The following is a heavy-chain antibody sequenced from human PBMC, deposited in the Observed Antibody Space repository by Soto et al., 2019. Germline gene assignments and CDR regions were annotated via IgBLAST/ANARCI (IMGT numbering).Heavy chain of an antibody. J-gene: IGHJ2*01. V-gene: IGHV4-59*01. CDR2: IYYTGST. Sequence: PSETLSLTCTVSGGSISSYYWSWIRQPPGKGLEWIGYIYYTGSTNYNPSLKSRVTISVDTSKNQFSLQLSSVTAADTAVYYCANFHWYFDLWGRGSLVIVSS. CDR3: ANFHWYFDL. CDR1: GGSISSYY.